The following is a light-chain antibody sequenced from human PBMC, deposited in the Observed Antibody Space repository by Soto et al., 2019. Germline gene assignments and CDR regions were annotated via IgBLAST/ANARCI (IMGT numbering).Light chain of an antibody. CDR1: QSFRGL. V-gene: IGKV3-11*01. CDR3: QQRHMWPIT. J-gene: IGKJ5*01. CDR2: DAY. Sequence: EDVLTQSPVTLSLSTGERATLSCRASQSFRGLLAWYQQKPGQAPRLLIYDAYNRATGIPPRFSGSGSGTDFTLTISSLEPEDSAVYYCQQRHMWPITLGQGTRLEIK.